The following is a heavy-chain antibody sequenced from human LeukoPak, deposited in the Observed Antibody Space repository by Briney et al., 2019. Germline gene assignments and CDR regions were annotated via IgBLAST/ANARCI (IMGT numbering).Heavy chain of an antibody. Sequence: ASVKVSCKASGYTFTSYGISWVRQAPGQGLEWMGWINPNSGGTNYAQKFQGWVTMTRDTSISTAYMELSRLRSDDTAVYYCARAPRSHYYDSSGYYTDWGQGTLVTVSS. D-gene: IGHD3-22*01. CDR2: INPNSGGT. J-gene: IGHJ4*02. CDR3: ARAPRSHYYDSSGYYTD. CDR1: GYTFTSYG. V-gene: IGHV1-2*04.